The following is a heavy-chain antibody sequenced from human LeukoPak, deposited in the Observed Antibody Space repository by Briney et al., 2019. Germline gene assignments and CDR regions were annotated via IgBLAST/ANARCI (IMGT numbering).Heavy chain of an antibody. D-gene: IGHD3-22*01. Sequence: PSETLSLTCAVSSYSISSGYYWGWIRQPPGKGLEWIGSIYHSGSTYYNPSLKSRVTISVDTSKNQFSLKLSSVTAADTAVYYCASYDSSTKDTAFDYWGQGTLVSVSS. CDR3: ASYDSSTKDTAFDY. CDR2: IYHSGST. CDR1: SYSISSGYY. J-gene: IGHJ4*02. V-gene: IGHV4-38-2*01.